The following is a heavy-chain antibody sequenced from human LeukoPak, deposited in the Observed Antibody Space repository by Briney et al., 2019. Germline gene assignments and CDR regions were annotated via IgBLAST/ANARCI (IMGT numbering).Heavy chain of an antibody. V-gene: IGHV4-34*01. J-gene: IGHJ3*02. CDR1: GGSFTYYH. CDR2: INHSGST. Sequence: PSETLSLTCTVYGGSFTYYHWSWIRQPPGKGLEWIGDINHSGSTNYNPALKSRVTISLETSKNQFSLELSSVTAADTAVYYCARRPDGFDIWGQGTMVTVSS. CDR3: ARRPDGFDI.